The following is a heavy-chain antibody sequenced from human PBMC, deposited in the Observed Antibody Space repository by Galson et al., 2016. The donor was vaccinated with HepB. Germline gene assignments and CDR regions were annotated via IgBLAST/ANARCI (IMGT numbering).Heavy chain of an antibody. CDR2: INQDGIEK. V-gene: IGHV3-7*01. D-gene: IGHD4-17*01. CDR1: GFTFSSYW. Sequence: SLRLSCATSGFTFSSYWMTWVRQAPGKGLEWVANINQDGIEKYYVGSVEGRFTISRDNAKKSLYLKMDSLRAEDTAVYYCASSGAPSWGQGTLVTASS. J-gene: IGHJ5*02. CDR3: ASSGAPS.